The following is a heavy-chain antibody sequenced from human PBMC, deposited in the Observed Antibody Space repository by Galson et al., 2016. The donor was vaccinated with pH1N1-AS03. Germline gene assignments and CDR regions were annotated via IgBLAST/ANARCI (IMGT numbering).Heavy chain of an antibody. CDR3: TRSRYYNTNLYYFDY. CDR2: LYWADDK. CDR1: GFSLATSGVG. V-gene: IGHV2-5*02. J-gene: IGHJ4*02. Sequence: PALVKPTQTLTLTCALSGFSLATSGVGVGWIRQPPGKALEWLALLYWADDKLSNPSLKSRLPVTKDTSKNLMVLTFTDMDPVDTATYLSTRSRYYNTNLYYFDYWGQGTLVTVSS. D-gene: IGHD2/OR15-2a*01.